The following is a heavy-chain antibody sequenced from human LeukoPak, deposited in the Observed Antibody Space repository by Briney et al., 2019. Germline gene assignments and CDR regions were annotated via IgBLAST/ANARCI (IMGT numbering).Heavy chain of an antibody. CDR1: GYTFTTYG. V-gene: IGHV1-18*01. D-gene: IGHD2-21*01. Sequence: ASVKVSCKASGYTFTTYGINWVRQAPGQGLEWMGWISTHNGNTHYAQNLQGRVTMTTDTSTSTVYVDLRSLRSDDTAVYYCARDYPTSTPNYCGGDCYTFDYWGQGTLVTVSS. CDR3: ARDYPTSTPNYCGGDCYTFDY. J-gene: IGHJ4*02. CDR2: ISTHNGNT.